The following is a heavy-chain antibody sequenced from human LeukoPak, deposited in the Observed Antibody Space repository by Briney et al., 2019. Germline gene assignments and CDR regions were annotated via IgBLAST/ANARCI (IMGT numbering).Heavy chain of an antibody. D-gene: IGHD3-10*01. CDR3: ARVTAMVRGVMSWFDP. V-gene: IGHV1-18*01. Sequence: ASVKVSCKASGYTFTSYGISWVRQAPGQGLEWMGWISAYNGNTNYAQKLQGRVTMTTDTSTSTAYMELRSLRSDDTAVYYCARVTAMVRGVMSWFDPWGQGTLVTVSS. CDR2: ISAYNGNT. CDR1: GYTFTSYG. J-gene: IGHJ5*02.